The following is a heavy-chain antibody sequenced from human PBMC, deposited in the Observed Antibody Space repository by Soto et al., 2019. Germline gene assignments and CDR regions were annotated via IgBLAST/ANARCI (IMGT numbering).Heavy chain of an antibody. D-gene: IGHD2-8*01. CDR3: AKGVVLMVYAIQLDY. J-gene: IGHJ4*02. CDR2: ISYDGSNK. Sequence: PGGSLSLYCAASGFTFSSYGLHWVRPAPGKGLEWVAVISYDGSNKYYADSVKGRFTISRDNSKNTLYLQMNSLRAEDTAVYYCAKGVVLMVYAIQLDYCGQGTLVTVSS. V-gene: IGHV3-30*18. CDR1: GFTFSSYG.